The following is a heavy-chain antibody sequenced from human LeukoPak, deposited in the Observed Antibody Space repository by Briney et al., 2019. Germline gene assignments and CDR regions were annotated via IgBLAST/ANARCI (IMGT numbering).Heavy chain of an antibody. Sequence: ASVKVSCKASGYTFTSYGISWVRQAPGQGLEWMGWISAYNGNTNYAQKLQGRVTMTTDTSTSTAYMELRSLRSDDTAVYYCARDSITMVRGVINYWGQGTLVTVSS. V-gene: IGHV1-18*01. CDR1: GYTFTSYG. CDR2: ISAYNGNT. CDR3: ARDSITMVRGVINY. J-gene: IGHJ4*02. D-gene: IGHD3-10*01.